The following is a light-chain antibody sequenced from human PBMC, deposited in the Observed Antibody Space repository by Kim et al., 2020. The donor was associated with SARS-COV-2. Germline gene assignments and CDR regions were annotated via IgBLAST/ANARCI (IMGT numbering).Light chain of an antibody. CDR1: QSVSSS. V-gene: IGKV1-5*01. CDR3: QQYINYYT. Sequence: LAASVGDSVTITCRANQSVSSSLGWYQQKPGKAPKLLIYGASRLESGVPSRFSGSGSGTEFTLTINSLQPDDFATYYCQQYINYYTFGQGTKLEI. J-gene: IGKJ2*01. CDR2: GAS.